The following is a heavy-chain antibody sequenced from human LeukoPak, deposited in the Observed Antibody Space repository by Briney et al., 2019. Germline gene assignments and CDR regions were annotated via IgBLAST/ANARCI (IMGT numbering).Heavy chain of an antibody. CDR3: ARDYASNVLDI. D-gene: IGHD2-2*01. CDR1: GFTFSSSW. Sequence: GGSLRLSCAASGFTFSSSWMTWVRQAPGKGLEWVANMNEDGSTKNYVDSVKGRFPISRDNAQNSLFLQINSLRAEDTAVYYCARDYASNVLDIWGQGTMATVSS. J-gene: IGHJ3*02. CDR2: MNEDGSTK. V-gene: IGHV3-7*01.